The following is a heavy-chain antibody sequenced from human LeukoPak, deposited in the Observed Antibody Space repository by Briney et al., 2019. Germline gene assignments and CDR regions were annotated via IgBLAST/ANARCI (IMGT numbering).Heavy chain of an antibody. D-gene: IGHD4-17*01. V-gene: IGHV3-30-3*01. Sequence: GRSLRLSCAASGFXFRSYAMHWVRQAPGKGLEWVAVISYDGSNKYYADSVKGRFTISRDNFKNTLYLQMNSLRAEDTAVYYRARNPYGDYYFDYWGQGTLVTVSS. CDR3: ARNPYGDYYFDY. J-gene: IGHJ4*02. CDR1: GFXFRSYA. CDR2: ISYDGSNK.